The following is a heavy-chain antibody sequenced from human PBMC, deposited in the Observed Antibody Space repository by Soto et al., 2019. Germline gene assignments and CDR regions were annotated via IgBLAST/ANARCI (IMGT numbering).Heavy chain of an antibody. D-gene: IGHD3-10*01. V-gene: IGHV3-23*01. CDR2: ISGSGCST. CDR1: RVTLNSSL. Sequence: AGSTRIASAASRVTLNSSLIDLAGQAKRKGLEWVSAISGSGCSTYYADSVKGRFTISRDNSKNTLYLQMNSLRAEDTALYYCAKARGNMAVYYFDYCGQGTLVSVSS. CDR3: AKARGNMAVYYFDY. J-gene: IGHJ4*02.